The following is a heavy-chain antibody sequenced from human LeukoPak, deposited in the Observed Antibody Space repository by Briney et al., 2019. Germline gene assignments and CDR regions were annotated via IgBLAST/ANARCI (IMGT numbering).Heavy chain of an antibody. V-gene: IGHV5-51*01. CDR2: IYPGDSDT. CDR3: ARQVCSGGSCYSYYYYGIDV. Sequence: GESLKISCKGSGYSFTSYWIGLVRQMPGKGLEWMGIIYPGDSDTRYSPSFQGQVTISADKYISTAYLQWSSVKASDTAMYYCARQVCSGGSCYSYYYYGIDVWGQETTVTVSS. CDR1: GYSFTSYW. D-gene: IGHD2-15*01. J-gene: IGHJ6*02.